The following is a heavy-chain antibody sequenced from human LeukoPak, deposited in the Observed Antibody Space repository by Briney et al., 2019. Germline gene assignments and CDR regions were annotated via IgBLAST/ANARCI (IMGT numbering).Heavy chain of an antibody. V-gene: IGHV1-18*01. CDR2: ISAYNGNT. CDR3: ARDRARSYSSSSAAPIID. CDR1: GYTFTSYG. J-gene: IGHJ4*02. Sequence: ASVKVSCKASGYTFTSYGISWVRQAPGQGLEWMGWISAYNGNTNYAQKLQGRVTVTTDTSTSTAYMELRSLRSDDTAVYYCARDRARSYSSSSAAPIIDWGQGTLVTVSS. D-gene: IGHD6-6*01.